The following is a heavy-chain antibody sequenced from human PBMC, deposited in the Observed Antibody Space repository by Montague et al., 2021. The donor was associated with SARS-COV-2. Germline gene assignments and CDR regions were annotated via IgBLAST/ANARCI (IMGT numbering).Heavy chain of an antibody. J-gene: IGHJ3*02. Sequence: SETLSLTCTVSGYSISTGYYWGWIRQPPGKGLEWIGTIYHSGSTYFNPSLKSRVTISVDTSKNQFSLNLSSVTAADTAVYYCAKVAGSHDTFDIWGRGTMGTVSP. CDR1: GYSISTGYY. V-gene: IGHV4-38-2*02. CDR2: IYHSGST. D-gene: IGHD6-19*01. CDR3: AKVAGSHDTFDI.